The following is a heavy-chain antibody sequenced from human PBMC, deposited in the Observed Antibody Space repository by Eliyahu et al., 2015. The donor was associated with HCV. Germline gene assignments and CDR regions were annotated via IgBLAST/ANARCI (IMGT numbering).Heavy chain of an antibody. CDR1: GFTFTDXF. Sequence: QVQLVESGGGLVRPGGSLXLSCVASGFTFTDXFIAWXRHTPGRGLQWISXISESXXRTFYADSVKGRFTISRDNSKNSVSLQMTGLGADDTAVYYCARRRSFPGSGINFFSYGLDVWGQGTTVTVSS. J-gene: IGHJ6*02. CDR2: ISESXXRT. CDR3: ARRRSFPGSGINFFSYGLDV. V-gene: IGHV3-11*01. D-gene: IGHD6-19*01.